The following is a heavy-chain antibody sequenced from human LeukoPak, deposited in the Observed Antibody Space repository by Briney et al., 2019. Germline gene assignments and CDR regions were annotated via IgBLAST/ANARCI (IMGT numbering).Heavy chain of an antibody. Sequence: GGSLRLSCAASGFTFSSYSMNWVRQAPGKGLEWVSSITSSSNYIYYADSVKGRFTISRDNAKNSLYLQMNSLRAEDTAVYYCAREDDFWSGYYSDYWGQGTLVTVSS. CDR2: ITSSSNYI. CDR3: AREDDFWSGYYSDY. J-gene: IGHJ4*02. D-gene: IGHD3-3*01. CDR1: GFTFSSYS. V-gene: IGHV3-21*01.